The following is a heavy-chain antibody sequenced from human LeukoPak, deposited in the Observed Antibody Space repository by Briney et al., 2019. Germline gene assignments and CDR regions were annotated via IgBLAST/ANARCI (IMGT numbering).Heavy chain of an antibody. V-gene: IGHV1-58*01. Sequence: GTSVKVSCTASGFTFTSSAVQWVRQARGQRLEWIGWIVVGSGNTNYAQKFQERVTITRDMSTSTAYMELSSLRSEDTAVYYCAANIVATIDYYFDYWGQGTLVTVSS. CDR3: AANIVATIDYYFDY. D-gene: IGHD5-12*01. J-gene: IGHJ4*02. CDR2: IVVGSGNT. CDR1: GFTFTSSA.